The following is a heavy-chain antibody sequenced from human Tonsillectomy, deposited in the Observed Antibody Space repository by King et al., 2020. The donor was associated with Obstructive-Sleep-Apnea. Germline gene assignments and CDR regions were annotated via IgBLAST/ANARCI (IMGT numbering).Heavy chain of an antibody. CDR3: AGLSSTWDNFDC. J-gene: IGHJ4*02. CDR1: GGSLSSGGYS. CDR2: IYHSGST. Sequence: LQLQESGSGLVKPSQTLSLTCAVSGGSLSSGGYSWSWIRQPPGKGLEWIGYIYHSGSTYYNPSLKSRVSISVDRSKNQFSLKLSSVTAADTAVYYCAGLSSTWDNFDCWGQGTRVTVSS. D-gene: IGHD6-13*01. V-gene: IGHV4-30-2*01.